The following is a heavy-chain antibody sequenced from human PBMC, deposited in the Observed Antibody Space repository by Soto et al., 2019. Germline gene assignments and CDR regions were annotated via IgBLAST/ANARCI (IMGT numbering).Heavy chain of an antibody. J-gene: IGHJ6*02. CDR1: GSTFSNDW. CDR2: INSDGSST. CDR3: ARDRSYSLDX. Sequence: PGGSLRLSCAVSGSTFSNDWMHWVRQAPGKGLVWVSHINSDGSSTNYEDFVKVRLTIARDNAKNTVYLQMNSLRAEDAAVYYCARDRSYSLDXWGQGTTVTVSX. V-gene: IGHV3-74*01.